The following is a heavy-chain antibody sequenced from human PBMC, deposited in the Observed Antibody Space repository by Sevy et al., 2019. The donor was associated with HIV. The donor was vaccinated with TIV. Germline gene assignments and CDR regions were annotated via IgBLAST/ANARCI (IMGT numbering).Heavy chain of an antibody. D-gene: IGHD5-12*01. V-gene: IGHV3-15*01. J-gene: IGHJ6*02. CDR3: TTEARDYEYPDYHYFGMDV. Sequence: GGSLRLSCAASGFTFSDAWMSWVRQGPGKGLEWVGRMKSKTEGGTTDYAAPVKGRVPISRDDSKNTLYLQMNSLKTEDTAVYYCTTEARDYEYPDYHYFGMDVWGQGTTVTVSS. CDR2: MKSKTEGGTT. CDR1: GFTFSDAW.